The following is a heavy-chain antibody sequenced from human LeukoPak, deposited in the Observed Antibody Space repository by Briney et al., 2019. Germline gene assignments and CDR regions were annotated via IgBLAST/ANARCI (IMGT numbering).Heavy chain of an antibody. D-gene: IGHD6-19*01. CDR3: ARVLSSGWYVTFYFDY. J-gene: IGHJ4*02. CDR2: ISAYSGNT. V-gene: IGHV1-18*01. Sequence: ASVKVSCKASGYTFTSYGISWVRQAPGQGLEWMGWISAYSGNTNYAQKLQGRVTMTTDTSTSTAYMELRSLRSDDTAVYYCARVLSSGWYVTFYFDYWGQGTLVTVSS. CDR1: GYTFTSYG.